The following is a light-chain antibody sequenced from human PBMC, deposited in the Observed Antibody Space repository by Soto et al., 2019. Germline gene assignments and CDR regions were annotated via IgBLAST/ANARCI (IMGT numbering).Light chain of an antibody. CDR1: QSVSSN. Sequence: EIVMTQSPATLSVSPGERATLSCRASQSVSSNLAWYQQKPGQAPRLLIYGASTRATGIPARFSSSGSGTEFTLTISSLQSEDFAVYYCQQYNNWPPSGTFGQGTKLEIK. CDR2: GAS. J-gene: IGKJ2*02. CDR3: QQYNNWPPSGT. V-gene: IGKV3-15*01.